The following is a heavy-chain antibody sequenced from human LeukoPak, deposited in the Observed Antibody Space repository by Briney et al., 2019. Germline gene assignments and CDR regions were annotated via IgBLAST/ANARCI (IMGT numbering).Heavy chain of an antibody. J-gene: IGHJ4*02. CDR1: GFLFSSYW. CDR2: IGGGGTNT. V-gene: IGHV3-23*01. D-gene: IGHD3-22*01. CDR3: AKDARGYHRPIDH. Sequence: GGSLRLSCAASGFLFSSYWMSWVRQAPGKGLEWVSGIGGGGTNTDYADSVKGRFTISRDNSKNTPTLQMSSLRADDTAVYFCAKDARGYHRPIDHWGQGILVTVSS.